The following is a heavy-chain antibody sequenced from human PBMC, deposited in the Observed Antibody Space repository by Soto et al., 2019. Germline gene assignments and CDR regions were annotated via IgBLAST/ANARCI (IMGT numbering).Heavy chain of an antibody. V-gene: IGHV3-33*01. CDR3: ARGYCSGGSCYPYYFDY. CDR2: IWYDGSNK. Sequence: QVQLVESGGGVVQPGRSLRLSCAASGFTFSSHGMHWVRQAPGKGLEWVAVIWYDGSNKYYADSVKGRFIISRDNSKNTLNLQMNSLRAEDTAVYYCARGYCSGGSCYPYYFDYWGQGSLVTVSS. D-gene: IGHD2-15*01. CDR1: GFTFSSHG. J-gene: IGHJ4*02.